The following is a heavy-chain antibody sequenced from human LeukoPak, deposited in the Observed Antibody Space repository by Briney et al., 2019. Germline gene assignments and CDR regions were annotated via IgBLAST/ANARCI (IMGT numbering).Heavy chain of an antibody. Sequence: ASVKVSCKVSGYTRTELSMQWVRQDPGKVLEKIGGFDPEDGETIYAQKFRGRVTMTEGTSTDTAYMELSSLRSEDTAVYYCATKLDILTGYSNWYFDHWGRGTLVTVSS. CDR2: FDPEDGET. CDR1: GYTRTELS. J-gene: IGHJ2*01. V-gene: IGHV1-24*01. CDR3: ATKLDILTGYSNWYFDH. D-gene: IGHD3-9*01.